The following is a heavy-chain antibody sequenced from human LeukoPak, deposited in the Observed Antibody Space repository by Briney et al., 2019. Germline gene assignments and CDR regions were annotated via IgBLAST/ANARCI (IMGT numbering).Heavy chain of an antibody. CDR3: AKYCSSTSCSGFDY. V-gene: IGHV4-59*12. CDR1: GGSISSSY. D-gene: IGHD2-2*01. Sequence: PSETLSLTCTVSGGSISSSYWSWIRQPPGKGLEWIGYIYYTGTTNYNPSLKSRVTISVDRSKNQFSLKLSSVTAADTAVYYCAKYCSSTSCSGFDYWGQGTLVTVSS. CDR2: IYYTGTT. J-gene: IGHJ4*02.